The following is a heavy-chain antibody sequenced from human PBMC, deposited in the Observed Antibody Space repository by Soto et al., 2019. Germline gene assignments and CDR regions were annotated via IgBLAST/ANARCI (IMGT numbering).Heavy chain of an antibody. D-gene: IGHD3-10*01. CDR2: ISYDGSNK. CDR3: AKDLGYYYGRDYFDY. V-gene: IGHV3-30*18. Sequence: QVQLVESGGGVVQPGRSLRLSCAASGFTFSSYGMHWVRQAPGKGLEWVAVISYDGSNKYYADSVKGRFTISRDNSKNTLYLQMNSLRAEDTAVYYCAKDLGYYYGRDYFDYWGQGTLVTVSS. J-gene: IGHJ4*02. CDR1: GFTFSSYG.